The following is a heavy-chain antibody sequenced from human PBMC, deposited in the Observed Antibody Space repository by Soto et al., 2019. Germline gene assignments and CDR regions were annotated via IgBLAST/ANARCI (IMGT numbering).Heavy chain of an antibody. V-gene: IGHV4-59*11. Sequence: NPSESLSLTCAVCGGCIKVHYVIVIRQSPGKGLEWIGYIFYTGSTNYNPSLKSRVTLSVDTSKNQFSLRLSSVTAADTAVYYCASVGSSGWSPDYWGKGTLVPVSS. CDR2: IFYTGST. D-gene: IGHD6-19*01. J-gene: IGHJ4*02. CDR3: ASVGSSGWSPDY. CDR1: GGCIKVHY.